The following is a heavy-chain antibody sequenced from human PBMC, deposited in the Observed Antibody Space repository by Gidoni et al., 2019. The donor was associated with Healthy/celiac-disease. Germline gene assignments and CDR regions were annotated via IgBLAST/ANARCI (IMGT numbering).Heavy chain of an antibody. Sequence: EVQRVESGGGLVQPGGSLRLSCEASGFTFSSYCMNWVRQAPGKGLECVSFISSSSSTIYYAASVKGRFTISRDNAKNSLYLQMNSLRAEDTAVYYCARDIRDRGLIVGHTNSPIDYWGQGTLVTVSS. J-gene: IGHJ4*02. CDR1: GFTFSSYC. D-gene: IGHD1-26*01. CDR3: ARDIRDRGLIVGHTNSPIDY. V-gene: IGHV3-48*01. CDR2: ISSSSSTI.